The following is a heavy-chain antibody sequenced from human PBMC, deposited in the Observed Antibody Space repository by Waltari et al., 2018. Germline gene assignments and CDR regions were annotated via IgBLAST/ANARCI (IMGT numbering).Heavy chain of an antibody. Sequence: QVQLVQSGAEVKKPGASVKVSCKASGYTFTSYDINWVRQATGQGLEWMGWRNPNSGNTGYAQKFQGRVTITRNTSRSTAYMELSSLRSEDTAVYYCARGQGALYYFDYWGQGTLVTVSS. CDR1: GYTFTSYD. D-gene: IGHD1-26*01. J-gene: IGHJ4*02. CDR2: RNPNSGNT. V-gene: IGHV1-8*03. CDR3: ARGQGALYYFDY.